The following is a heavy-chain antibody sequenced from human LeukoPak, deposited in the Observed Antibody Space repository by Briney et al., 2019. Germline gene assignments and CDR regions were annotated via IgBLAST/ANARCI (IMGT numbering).Heavy chain of an antibody. V-gene: IGHV1-69*11. J-gene: IGHJ4*02. CDR2: VIPFLGTT. CDR3: ARGPSSDLRTGFFFGYFHD. Sequence: GASVKVSCKASGGTFSNDAVSWVRQAPGEGLKWMGRVIPFLGTTNYAHNFQGRVTITADQDTQTAYTELRSLRSEDTAVYFCARGPSSDLRTGFFFGYFHDWGQGTLITVSS. CDR1: GGTFSNDA. D-gene: IGHD3/OR15-3a*01.